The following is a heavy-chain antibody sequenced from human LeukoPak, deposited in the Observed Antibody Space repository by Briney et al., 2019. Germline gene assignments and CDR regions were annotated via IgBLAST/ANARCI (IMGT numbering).Heavy chain of an antibody. V-gene: IGHV1-2*02. D-gene: IGHD4-23*01. CDR1: GYTFTGYY. J-gene: IGHJ4*02. CDR3: ARDFLYGGNTLDY. CDR2: INPNSGGT. Sequence: ASVKVSCKASGYTFTGYYMHWVRQAPGQGLEWMGWINPNSGGTNYAQKFQGRVTMTRDTSISTAYVELSRLRSDDTAVYYCARDFLYGGNTLDYWGQGTLVTVSS.